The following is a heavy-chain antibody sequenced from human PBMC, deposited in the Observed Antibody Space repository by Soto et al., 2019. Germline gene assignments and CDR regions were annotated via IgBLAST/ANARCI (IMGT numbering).Heavy chain of an antibody. V-gene: IGHV1-3*01. CDR2: INAGNGNT. CDR1: GYTFTSYA. J-gene: IGHJ5*02. D-gene: IGHD3-3*01. Sequence: GXSVKVSCKASGYTFTSYAMHWVRQAPGQRLEWMGWINAGNGNTKYSQKFQGRVTITRDTSASTAYMELSSLRSEDTAVYYCARVESYDFWSGYHNWFDPWGQGTLVTVSS. CDR3: ARVESYDFWSGYHNWFDP.